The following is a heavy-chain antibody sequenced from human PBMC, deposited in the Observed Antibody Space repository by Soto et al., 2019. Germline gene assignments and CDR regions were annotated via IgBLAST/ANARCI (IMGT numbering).Heavy chain of an antibody. CDR2: INPSGGST. V-gene: IGHV1-46*01. CDR1: GYTFTSYY. Sequence: ASVKVSCQASGYTFTSYYMHWVRQAPGQGLEWMGIINPSGGSTSYAQKFQGRVTMTRDTSTSTVYMELSSLRSEDTAVYYCARAAYKYSGYGANYGMDVWGQGTTVTVSS. J-gene: IGHJ6*02. D-gene: IGHD5-12*01. CDR3: ARAAYKYSGYGANYGMDV.